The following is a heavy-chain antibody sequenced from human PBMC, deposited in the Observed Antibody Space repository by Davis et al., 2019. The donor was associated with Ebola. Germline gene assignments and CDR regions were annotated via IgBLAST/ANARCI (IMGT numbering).Heavy chain of an antibody. V-gene: IGHV3-23*01. CDR2: ISGSGGST. CDR1: GFTFSSYS. Sequence: GESLKISCAASGFTFSSYSMSWVRQAPGKGLEWVSAISGSGGSTYYADSVKGRFTISRDNSKNTRYLQMNSLRAEDTAVYYCAKAGTTVIHLFFDYWGQGTLVTVSS. J-gene: IGHJ4*02. CDR3: AKAGTTVIHLFFDY. D-gene: IGHD4-17*01.